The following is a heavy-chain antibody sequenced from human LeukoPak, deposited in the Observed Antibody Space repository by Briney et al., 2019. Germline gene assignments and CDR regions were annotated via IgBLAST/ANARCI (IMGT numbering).Heavy chain of an antibody. D-gene: IGHD1-26*01. V-gene: IGHV3-23*01. CDR2: ISGSGGST. J-gene: IGHJ4*02. CDR3: TTESVGAFDY. Sequence: PGGSLRLSCAASGFTFSSYAMSWVRQAPGKGLEWVSAISGSGGSTYYADSVKGRFTISRDNSKNTLYLQMNSLKTEDTAVYYCTTESVGAFDYWGQGTLVTVSS. CDR1: GFTFSSYA.